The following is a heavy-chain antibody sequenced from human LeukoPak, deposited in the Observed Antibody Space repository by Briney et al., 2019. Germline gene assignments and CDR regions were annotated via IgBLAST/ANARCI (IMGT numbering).Heavy chain of an antibody. D-gene: IGHD5-12*01. CDR3: ARCVATGILIWFDP. V-gene: IGHV4-39*07. CDR1: GGSISSSSYY. CDR2: IYYSGST. J-gene: IGHJ5*02. Sequence: SETLSPTCTVSGGSISSSSYYWGWIRQPPGKGLEWIGSIYYSGSTYYNPSLKSRVTISVDTSKNQFSLKLSSVTAADTAVYYCARCVATGILIWFDPWGQGTLVTVSS.